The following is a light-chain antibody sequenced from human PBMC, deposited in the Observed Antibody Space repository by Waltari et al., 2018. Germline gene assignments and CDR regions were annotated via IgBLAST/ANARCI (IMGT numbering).Light chain of an antibody. J-gene: IGKJ5*01. V-gene: IGKV1-12*01. CDR2: AAS. CDR1: QAISSW. CDR3: QQYLSAPFT. Sequence: DIQMTQSPSSVSASVGDRVTITCRASQAISSWLAWYQQKPGKAPKLLIYAASSLQSGVPSRFSGSGFGTDFTLTISSLQAEDVAVYYCQQYLSAPFTFGQGTRLEIK.